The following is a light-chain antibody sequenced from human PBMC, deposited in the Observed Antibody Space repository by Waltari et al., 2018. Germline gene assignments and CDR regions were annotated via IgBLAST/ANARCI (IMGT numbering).Light chain of an antibody. CDR1: STNVGTYKY. J-gene: IGLJ2*01. Sequence: QSALTQPRSVSGSPGQSVTVSCTGTSTNVGTYKYISWYQHHPGRAPKLLLFAANKRPSGVPDRFSGSKSYNTASLTISGLRPEDEAYYYCCSSVVSYTVVFGGGTKVTVL. V-gene: IGLV2-11*01. CDR2: AAN. CDR3: CSSVVSYTVV.